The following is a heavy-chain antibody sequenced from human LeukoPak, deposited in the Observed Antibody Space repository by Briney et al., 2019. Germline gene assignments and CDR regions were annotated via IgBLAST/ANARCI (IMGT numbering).Heavy chain of an antibody. V-gene: IGHV4-39*07. CDR1: GGSLSGYY. D-gene: IGHD2-2*01. CDR3: ARVGCSSTSCRPYWFDP. Sequence: SSETLSLTCDVNGGSLSGYYWGWIRQPPGKGLEWIGSIYYSGSTYYNPSLKSRVTISVDTSKNQFSLKLSSVTAADTAVYYCARVGCSSTSCRPYWFDPWGQGTLVTVSS. CDR2: IYYSGST. J-gene: IGHJ5*02.